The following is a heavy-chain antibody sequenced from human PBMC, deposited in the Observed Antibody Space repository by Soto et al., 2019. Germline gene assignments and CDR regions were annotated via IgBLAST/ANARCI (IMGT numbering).Heavy chain of an antibody. D-gene: IGHD3-22*01. J-gene: IGHJ4*02. CDR3: ARDMPLVVNDY. Sequence: LSLSCAASGFTFSSYSMNWVRQAPGKGLEWVSSISSSSSYIYYADSVKGRFTISRDNAKNSLYLQMNSLRAEDTAVYYCARDMPLVVNDYWGQGTLVTVSS. CDR2: ISSSSSYI. V-gene: IGHV3-21*01. CDR1: GFTFSSYS.